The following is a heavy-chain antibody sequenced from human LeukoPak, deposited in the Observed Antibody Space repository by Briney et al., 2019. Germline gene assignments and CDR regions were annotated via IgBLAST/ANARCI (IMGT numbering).Heavy chain of an antibody. CDR2: IYTGGTT. D-gene: IGHD6-6*01. Sequence: PGGSLRLSCAASGFTVTSNHMNWVRQAPGKGLEWVSIIYTGGTTHYADSLKDRFLIFGDDSINTLYLQMNSLRAEDTAVYYCARDSSSYYFDYWGQGTLVTVSS. CDR3: ARDSSSYYFDY. V-gene: IGHV3-66*01. J-gene: IGHJ4*02. CDR1: GFTVTSNH.